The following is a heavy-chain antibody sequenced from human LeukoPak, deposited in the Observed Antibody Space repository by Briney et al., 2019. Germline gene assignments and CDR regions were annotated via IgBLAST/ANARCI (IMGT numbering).Heavy chain of an antibody. V-gene: IGHV1-2*02. J-gene: IGHJ4*02. CDR2: INLNSGGT. CDR3: ARGLPFTSPFDY. D-gene: IGHD3-16*01. Sequence: GASVTVSFTASGYTFTVYYMHWVRQAPGQGLEWMGWINLNSGGTNYAQNFQGRVTITRDTSISTAYMELSRLRSDDTAVYYCARGLPFTSPFDYWGQGTLVTVSS. CDR1: GYTFTVYY.